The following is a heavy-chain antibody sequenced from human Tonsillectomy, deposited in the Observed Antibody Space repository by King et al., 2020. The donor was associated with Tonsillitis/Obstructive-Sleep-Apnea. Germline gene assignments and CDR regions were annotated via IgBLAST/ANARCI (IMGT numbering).Heavy chain of an antibody. D-gene: IGHD6-19*01. J-gene: IGHJ2*01. CDR3: AKDRLLAVAARLNWYFDL. CDR1: GFTFSSYA. V-gene: IGHV3-23*04. CDR2: ISGSGGST. Sequence: VQLVESGGGLVQPGGSLRLSCAASGFTFSSYAMSWVRQAPGKGLEWVSAISGSGGSTYYADSVKGRFTISRDNSKNTLYLQMSSLRAEDTAVYYCAKDRLLAVAARLNWYFDLWGRGTLVTVSS.